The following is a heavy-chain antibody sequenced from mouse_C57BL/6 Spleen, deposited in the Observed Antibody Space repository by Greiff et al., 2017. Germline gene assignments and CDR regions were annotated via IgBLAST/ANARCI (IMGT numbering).Heavy chain of an antibody. D-gene: IGHD1-1*01. V-gene: IGHV1-69*01. J-gene: IGHJ2*01. CDR2: IDPSDSYT. Sequence: QVQLQQPGAELVMPGASVTLSCKASGYTFTSYWMHWVKQRPGQGLEWIGEIDPSDSYTNYNQKFKGKSTLTVDKSSSTAYMQLSSLTSEDSAVYDCARQGGSSYDYFDYWGQGTTLTVSS. CDR1: GYTFTSYW. CDR3: ARQGGSSYDYFDY.